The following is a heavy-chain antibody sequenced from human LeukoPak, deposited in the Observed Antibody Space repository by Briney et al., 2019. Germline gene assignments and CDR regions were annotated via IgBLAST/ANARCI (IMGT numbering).Heavy chain of an antibody. V-gene: IGHV3-7*01. CDR2: IKQDGSEK. CDR3: ARARRDAFDI. J-gene: IGHJ3*02. CDR1: GFTFNNYW. Sequence: GGSLRLSCAASGFTFNNYWMSWVRQAPGKGLEWVANIKQDGSEKYYVDSVKGRFTISRDNAKNSLYLQMNSLRAEDTAVYYCARARRDAFDIWGQGTMVTVSS.